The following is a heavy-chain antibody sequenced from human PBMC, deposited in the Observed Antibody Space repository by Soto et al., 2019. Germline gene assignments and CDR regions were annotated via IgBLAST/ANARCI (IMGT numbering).Heavy chain of an antibody. V-gene: IGHV3-30-3*01. Sequence: QVQLVESGGGMVQPGRSLRLSCAASGFTFSSYAMHWVRQAPGKGLEWVAVISYDGSNKYYADSVKGRFTISRDNSKNTLYVQMNSLRAEDTAVYYCARDDYDFWSGYPQYYYYGMDVSGQGTTVTVSS. J-gene: IGHJ6*02. CDR3: ARDDYDFWSGYPQYYYYGMDV. CDR2: ISYDGSNK. D-gene: IGHD3-3*01. CDR1: GFTFSSYA.